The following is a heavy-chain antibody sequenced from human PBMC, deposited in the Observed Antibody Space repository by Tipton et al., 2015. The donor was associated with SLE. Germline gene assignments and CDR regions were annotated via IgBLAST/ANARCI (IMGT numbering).Heavy chain of an antibody. J-gene: IGHJ6*02. D-gene: IGHD3-10*01. CDR2: IYYSGST. V-gene: IGHV4-39*07. CDR3: ARDRGYYGMDV. CDR1: GGSISSSSYY. Sequence: GLVKPSETLSLTCTVSGGSISSSSYYWGWIRQSPGKGLEWIGSIYYSGSTNYNPSLESRVTISVDTSKNQFSLRPSSVTAADTAMYYCARDRGYYGMDVRGQGTTVTVSS.